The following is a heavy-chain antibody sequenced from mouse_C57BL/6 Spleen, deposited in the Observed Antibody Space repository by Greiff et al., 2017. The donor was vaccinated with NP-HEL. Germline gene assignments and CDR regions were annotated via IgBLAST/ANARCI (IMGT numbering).Heavy chain of an antibody. D-gene: IGHD2-1*01. CDR1: GYAFSSSW. CDR2: IYPGDGDT. Sequence: VQVVESGPELVKPGASVKISCKASGYAFSSSWMNWVKQRPGKGLEWIGRIYPGDGDTNYNGKFKGKATLTADKSSSTAYMQLSSLTSEDSAVYFCARYYGKEDYWGQGTTLTVST. V-gene: IGHV1-82*01. J-gene: IGHJ2*01. CDR3: ARYYGKEDY.